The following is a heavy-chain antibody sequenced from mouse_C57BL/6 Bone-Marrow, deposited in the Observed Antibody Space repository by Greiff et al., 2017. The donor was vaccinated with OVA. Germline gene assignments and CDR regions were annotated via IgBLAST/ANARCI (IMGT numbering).Heavy chain of an antibody. Sequence: EVNLVESGAGLVMPGGSLQLSCAASGFPFSSYAMSWVRHTPEKRLEWVAYISSGGEYIYYADTLKGRLTISRDNARNTLYLQMSRLKSEATTVYYWTRRLYAMDYWGQGTSVTVSS. J-gene: IGHJ4*01. CDR3: TRRLYAMDY. CDR2: ISSGGEYI. V-gene: IGHV5S21*01. CDR1: GFPFSSYA.